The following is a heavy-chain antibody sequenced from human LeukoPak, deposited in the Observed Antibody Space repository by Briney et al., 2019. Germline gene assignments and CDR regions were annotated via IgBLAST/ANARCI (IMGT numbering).Heavy chain of an antibody. CDR3: ARALYGGRADAFDI. J-gene: IGHJ3*02. D-gene: IGHD2-15*01. V-gene: IGHV3-7*01. CDR1: GFTFSSYW. Sequence: GGSLRLSCAASGFTFSSYWMSWVRQAPGKGLEWVANIKQDGSEKYYVDSVKGRFTISRDNAKNSLYLQMNSLRAEDTAVYYCARALYGGRADAFDIWGQGTMVTVSS. CDR2: IKQDGSEK.